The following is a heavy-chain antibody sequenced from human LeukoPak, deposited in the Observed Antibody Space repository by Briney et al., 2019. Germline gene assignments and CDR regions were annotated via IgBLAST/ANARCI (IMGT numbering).Heavy chain of an antibody. V-gene: IGHV3-49*04. D-gene: IGHD5-12*01. CDR2: IRTTDYGGTA. CDR1: GFTFADQP. J-gene: IGHJ4*02. CDR3: CRGYATLPY. Sequence: GGSLRLSRSASGFTFADQPFTWVRQAPGKGLEWVAFIRTTDYGGTAEYATSEKGRFTVSSDDSKSMVYLQMDSLQSEDTAVYYCCRGYATLPYWGQGTLVTVSS.